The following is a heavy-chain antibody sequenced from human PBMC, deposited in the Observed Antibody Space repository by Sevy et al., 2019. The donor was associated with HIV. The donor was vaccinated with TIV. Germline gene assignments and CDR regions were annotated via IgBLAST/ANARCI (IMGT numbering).Heavy chain of an antibody. J-gene: IGHJ6*02. D-gene: IGHD3-22*01. CDR1: GGSISSGGYY. CDR3: ARERGDMGYYYDSSGYYLAYYYGMDV. CDR2: IYYRGST. Sequence: SETLSLTCTVSGGSISSGGYYWSWIRQHPGKGLEGIGYIYYRGSTYYNPSLKSRVTISVDTSKNQFSLKLSSVTAADTAVYYCARERGDMGYYYDSSGYYLAYYYGMDVWGQGTTVTVSS. V-gene: IGHV4-31*03.